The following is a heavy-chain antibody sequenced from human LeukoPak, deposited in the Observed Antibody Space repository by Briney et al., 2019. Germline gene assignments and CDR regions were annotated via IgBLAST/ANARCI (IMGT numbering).Heavy chain of an antibody. CDR1: GFTFRSYW. V-gene: IGHV3-7*01. D-gene: IGHD3-22*01. Sequence: PGGSLKLSCAASGFTFRSYWMSWVRQAPGKGLEWVANINHDGSVKYYLDSVKGRFTISRDNAKNSLYLQMNSLRAEDTAVYYCATSRDSSGADWGQGNLVTVSS. CDR2: INHDGSVK. J-gene: IGHJ4*02. CDR3: ATSRDSSGAD.